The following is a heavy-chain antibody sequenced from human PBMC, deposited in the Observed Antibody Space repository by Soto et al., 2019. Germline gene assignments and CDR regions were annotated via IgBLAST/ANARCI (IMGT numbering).Heavy chain of an antibody. CDR2: ISGSGGST. D-gene: IGHD2-15*01. CDR3: AKWLLRAGGSKFARFDY. V-gene: IGHV3-23*01. CDR1: GFTFSSYA. Sequence: GGSLRLSCAASGFTFSSYAMSWVRQAPGKGLEWVSAISGSGGSTYYADSVKGRFTISRDNSKNTLYLQMNSLRAEDTAVYYCAKWLLRAGGSKFARFDYWGQGTLVTVSS. J-gene: IGHJ4*02.